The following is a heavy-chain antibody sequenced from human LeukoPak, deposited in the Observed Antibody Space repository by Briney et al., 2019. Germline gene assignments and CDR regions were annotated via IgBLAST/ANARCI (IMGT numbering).Heavy chain of an antibody. CDR2: MNPNSGNT. CDR1: GYTFTSYD. V-gene: IGHV1-8*01. CDR3: AGGRDYYHGMDV. Sequence: ASVKVSCKASGYTFTSYDINWVRQATGQGLEWMGWMNPNSGNTGYAQKFQGRVTMTRNTSISTAYMELSSLRSEDTAVYYCAGGRDYYHGMDVWGQGTTVTVSS. J-gene: IGHJ6*02.